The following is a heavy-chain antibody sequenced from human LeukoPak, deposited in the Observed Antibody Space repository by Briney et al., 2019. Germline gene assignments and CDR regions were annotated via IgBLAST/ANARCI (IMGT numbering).Heavy chain of an antibody. V-gene: IGHV3-30*18. Sequence: GGSLRLSCAASGFTFSSYGMHWVRQAPGKGLEWVAVISYDGSNKYYADSVKGRFTISRDNSKNTLYLQMNSLRAEDTAVYYCAKDEGAMVRGVMSFDYWGQGTLVTVSS. CDR2: ISYDGSNK. D-gene: IGHD3-10*01. CDR3: AKDEGAMVRGVMSFDY. J-gene: IGHJ4*02. CDR1: GFTFSSYG.